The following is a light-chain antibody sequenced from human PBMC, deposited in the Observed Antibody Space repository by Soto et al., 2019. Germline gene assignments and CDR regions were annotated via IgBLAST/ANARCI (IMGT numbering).Light chain of an antibody. CDR3: QQSYSYPWT. Sequence: DIQLTQSPSSLSASVGDRVTITCRASQSIITYLDWYQQKPGKAPNLLIYAASRLQNKVPSRFSGSGSGTDVTLTIIGLQPEDFATYYSQQSYSYPWTVGQGTELEVK. CDR2: AAS. J-gene: IGKJ1*01. V-gene: IGKV1-39*01. CDR1: QSIITY.